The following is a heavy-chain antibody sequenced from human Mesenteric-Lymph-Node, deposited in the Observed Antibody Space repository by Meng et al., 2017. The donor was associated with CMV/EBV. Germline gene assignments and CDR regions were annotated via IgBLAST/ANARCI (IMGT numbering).Heavy chain of an antibody. Sequence: SATLSLTCTVSGASVNSGTHYWTWIQQPQGKELEYIGYIYYSGSTISNPSLKSRVTMTLDTSKNQYSLKLSSVTTADTAVYYCATLPGPYSSVWSYAFDNWGQGTMVTVSS. D-gene: IGHD6-19*01. CDR2: IYYSGST. CDR1: GASVNSGTHY. CDR3: ATLPGPYSSVWSYAFDN. V-gene: IGHV4-61*01. J-gene: IGHJ3*02.